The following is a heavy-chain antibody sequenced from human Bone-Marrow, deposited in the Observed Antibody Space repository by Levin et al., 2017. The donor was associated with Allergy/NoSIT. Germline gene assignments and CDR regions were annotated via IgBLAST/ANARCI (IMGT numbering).Heavy chain of an antibody. D-gene: IGHD5-24*01. J-gene: IGHJ3*02. Sequence: SETLSLTCDISGATIFASNVAWNWIRQSPSRGLEWLGRTYYRSRWSNDFAVSVKSRITINPDTSKNQFSLQLNSVIPEDTAVYYCVRGQFSAFDIWGQGTVVTVSS. CDR2: TYYRSRWSN. V-gene: IGHV6-1*01. CDR1: GATIFASNVA. CDR3: VRGQFSAFDI.